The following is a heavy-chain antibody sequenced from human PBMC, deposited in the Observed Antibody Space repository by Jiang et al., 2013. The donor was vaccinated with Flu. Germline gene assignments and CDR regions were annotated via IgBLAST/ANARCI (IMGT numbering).Heavy chain of an antibody. CDR1: RGSISRNY. CDR3: ATSGSGDSYGPVDY. D-gene: IGHD5-18*01. J-gene: IGHJ4*02. Sequence: GLVKPSETLSLTCTVSRGSISRNYWSWIRQPPGKGLEWIGFIYNSGYTNYNPSLKSRVTISLDTSKNQFSLKMSSVTAADTAVYHCATSGSGDSYGPVDYWGQGILVTVSS. CDR2: IYNSGYT. V-gene: IGHV4-59*01.